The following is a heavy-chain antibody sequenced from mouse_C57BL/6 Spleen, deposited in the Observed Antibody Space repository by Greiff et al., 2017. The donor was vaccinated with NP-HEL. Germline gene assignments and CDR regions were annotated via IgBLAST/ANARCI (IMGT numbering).Heavy chain of an antibody. D-gene: IGHD1-1*01. Sequence: VQLQQSGPGLVQPSQSLSITCTVSGFSLTSYGVHWVRQSPGKGLEWLGVIWSGGSTDYNAAFISRLSISKDNSKSQVFLKMNSLQADDTAIYYCASYYGSSHWYFDVWGTGTTVTVSS. CDR1: GFSLTSYG. V-gene: IGHV2-2*01. CDR2: IWSGGST. J-gene: IGHJ1*03. CDR3: ASYYGSSHWYFDV.